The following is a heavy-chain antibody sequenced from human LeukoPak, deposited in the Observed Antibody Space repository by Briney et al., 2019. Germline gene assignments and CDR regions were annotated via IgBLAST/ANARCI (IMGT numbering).Heavy chain of an antibody. CDR2: INHSGST. CDR1: GGSISSSSYY. CDR3: ARGRYCSSTSCYTRVATIPLKGYFDY. J-gene: IGHJ4*02. Sequence: SETLSLTCTVSGGSISSSSYYWGWIRQPPGKGLEWIGEINHSGSTNYNPSLKSRVTISVDTSKNQFSLKLSSVTAADTAVYYCARGRYCSSTSCYTRVATIPLKGYFDYWGQGTLVTVSS. V-gene: IGHV4-39*07. D-gene: IGHD2-2*02.